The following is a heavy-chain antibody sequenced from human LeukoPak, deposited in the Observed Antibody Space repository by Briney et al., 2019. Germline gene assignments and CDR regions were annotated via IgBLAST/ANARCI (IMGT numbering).Heavy chain of an antibody. CDR2: FDPEDVET. J-gene: IGHJ4*02. CDR1: GYTLTELA. Sequence: ASVKVSCKVSGYTLTELAIHWVRQAPGKGLEWIGGFDPEDVETIYAQKFRGRVTMTEDTYTDTAYMELSSLRSEDTAVYYCATYSGYAAYWGQGTLVSVSS. D-gene: IGHD5-12*01. V-gene: IGHV1-24*01. CDR3: ATYSGYAAY.